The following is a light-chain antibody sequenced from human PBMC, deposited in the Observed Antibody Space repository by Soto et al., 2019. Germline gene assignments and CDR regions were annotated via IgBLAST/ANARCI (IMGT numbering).Light chain of an antibody. J-gene: IGLJ1*01. CDR2: DVS. CDR3: SSYPSTSTLYV. Sequence: QSALTQPASVSGSPGQSITISCTGTSSDIGGYTYVSWYQQYPGDVPKLIISDVSNRPSGISSRFSGSKSGNTASLTISGLQAEDEADYYCSSYPSTSTLYVFGTGTKVTVL. V-gene: IGLV2-14*03. CDR1: SSDIGGYTY.